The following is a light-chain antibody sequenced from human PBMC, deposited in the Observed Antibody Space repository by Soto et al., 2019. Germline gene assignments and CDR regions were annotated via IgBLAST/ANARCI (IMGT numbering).Light chain of an antibody. CDR2: KAS. J-gene: IGKJ2*01. V-gene: IGKV1-5*03. CDR3: QKYNSYPYT. CDR1: QSISSW. Sequence: DIQMTQSPSTLSASVGDRVTITFRASQSISSWLAWYQQKPGKAPNLLIYKASFLESGVPSRFSGSGSGTEFPLTINSLQPDDFATYYCQKYNSYPYTFGQGTKLEIK.